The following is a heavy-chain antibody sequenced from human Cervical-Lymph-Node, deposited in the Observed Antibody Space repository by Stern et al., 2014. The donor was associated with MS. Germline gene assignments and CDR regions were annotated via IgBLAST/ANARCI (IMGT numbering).Heavy chain of an antibody. D-gene: IGHD3-22*01. CDR3: ARGVVVIDY. CDR2: IKPDGSEK. V-gene: IGHV3-7*01. CDR1: GFTFSSYW. J-gene: IGHJ4*02. Sequence: EEQLVESGGGLVQPGGSLRLSCAASGFTFSSYWMSWVRQAPGKGLEWVANIKPDGSEKYYVESVKGRLTIARDNAKNSLYLQMNSLRAEDTAVYYCARGVVVIDYWGQGTLVTVSS.